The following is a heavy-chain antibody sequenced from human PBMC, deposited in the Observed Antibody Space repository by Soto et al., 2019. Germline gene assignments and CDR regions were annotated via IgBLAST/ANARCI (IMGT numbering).Heavy chain of an antibody. CDR2: INPKDGAT. CDR3: ARGRKVVATPARDDWFDP. D-gene: IGHD2-21*02. Sequence: QVQLVQSGAEVRRPGASVRVSCKASGYSFIDYYINWVRQAQGQGLEWMGWINPKDGATKSAQKFQDWVTMTSDTSHTTAYLDLRSDDTAVYYCARGRKVVATPARDDWFDPWGQGTLVTVSS. V-gene: IGHV1-2*04. CDR1: GYSFIDYY. J-gene: IGHJ5*02.